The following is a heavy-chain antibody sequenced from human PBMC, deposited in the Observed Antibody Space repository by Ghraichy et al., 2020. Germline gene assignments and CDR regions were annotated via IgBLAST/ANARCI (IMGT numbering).Heavy chain of an antibody. CDR2: ISYDGSNK. D-gene: IGHD3-3*01. CDR3: ARDGGGRDPNCDY. J-gene: IGHJ4*02. V-gene: IGHV3-30*04. CDR1: GFTFSSYA. Sequence: GGSLRLSCAASGFTFSSYAMHWVRQAPGKGLEWVAVISYDGSNKYYADSVKGRFTISRDNSKNTLYLQMNSLRAEDTAVYYCARDGGGRDPNCDYLGQGTLVTVSS.